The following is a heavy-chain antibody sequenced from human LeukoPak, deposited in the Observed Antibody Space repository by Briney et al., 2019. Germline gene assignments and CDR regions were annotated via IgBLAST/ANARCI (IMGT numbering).Heavy chain of an antibody. V-gene: IGHV3-23*01. CDR2: INGSGGST. D-gene: IGHD3-10*01. CDR1: GFTFSSYA. CDR3: AKFGGGSFDY. Sequence: PGGSLRLSCAASGFTFSSYAMSWVRQAPGKGLEWVSDINGSGGSTYYADSVKGRFTISRDNSKNTLYLQMNSLRAEDTAVYYCAKFGGGSFDYWGQGTLVTVSS. J-gene: IGHJ4*02.